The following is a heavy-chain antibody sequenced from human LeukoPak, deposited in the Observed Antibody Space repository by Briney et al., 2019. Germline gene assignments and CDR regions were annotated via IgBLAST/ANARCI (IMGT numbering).Heavy chain of an antibody. CDR2: FFTTTGST. D-gene: IGHD2-8*01. CDR3: ARNQFPNGGSWPYYNS. Sequence: PSQTLSLTCTVSGDSISSSNYYWSWIRQPAGKGLEWIGRFFTTTGSTHYNPSLKSRVFISVDTSKNQFSLKLSSVTAADTAVYYWARNQFPNGGSWPYYNSWGQGTLVTVSS. CDR1: GDSISSSNYY. V-gene: IGHV4-61*02. J-gene: IGHJ4*02.